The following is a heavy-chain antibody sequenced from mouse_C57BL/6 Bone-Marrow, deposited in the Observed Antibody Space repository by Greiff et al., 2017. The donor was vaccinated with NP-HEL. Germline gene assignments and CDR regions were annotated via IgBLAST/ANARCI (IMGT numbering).Heavy chain of an antibody. J-gene: IGHJ2*01. CDR3: ARLLLYYFDY. CDR2: INPGSGGT. V-gene: IGHV1-54*01. D-gene: IGHD2-12*01. CDR1: GYAFTNYL. Sequence: VKLMESGAELVRPGTSVKVSCKASGYAFTNYLIEWVKQRPGQGLEWIGVINPGSGGTNYNEKFKGKATLTADKSSSTAYMQLSSLTSEDSAVYFCARLLLYYFDYWGQGTTLTVSS.